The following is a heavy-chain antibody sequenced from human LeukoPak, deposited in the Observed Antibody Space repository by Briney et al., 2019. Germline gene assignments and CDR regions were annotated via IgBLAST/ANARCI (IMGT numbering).Heavy chain of an antibody. D-gene: IGHD3-10*01. J-gene: IGHJ1*01. Sequence: GGSLRLSCAASGFTFSSYAMSWVRQAPGKGLEWVSAISGSGGSTYYADSVKGRFTISRDNSKNTLYLQMNSLRAEDTAVYYCAKDQDYYGSGSYYNGEYFQHWGQGTLVTVSP. CDR3: AKDQDYYGSGSYYNGEYFQH. CDR2: ISGSGGST. V-gene: IGHV3-23*01. CDR1: GFTFSSYA.